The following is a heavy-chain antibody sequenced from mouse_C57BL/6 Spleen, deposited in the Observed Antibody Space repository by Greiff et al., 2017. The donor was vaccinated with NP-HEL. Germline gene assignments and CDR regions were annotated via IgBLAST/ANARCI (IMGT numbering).Heavy chain of an antibody. J-gene: IGHJ2*01. V-gene: IGHV5-17*01. D-gene: IGHD1-1*01. CDR2: ISSGSSTI. Sequence: EVMLVESGGGLVKPGGSLKLSCAASGFTFSDYGMHWVRQAPEKGLEWVAYISSGSSTIYYADTVKGRFTISRDNAKNTLFLQMTILRSEDTAMYYCARSRRYYFDYWGQGTTLTVSS. CDR1: GFTFSDYG. CDR3: ARSRRYYFDY.